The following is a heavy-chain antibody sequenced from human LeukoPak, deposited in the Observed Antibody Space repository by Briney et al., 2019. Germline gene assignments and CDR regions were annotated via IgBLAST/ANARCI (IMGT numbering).Heavy chain of an antibody. CDR2: ISAYNGNT. Sequence: ASVKVSCKASGYTFTSYGISWVRQAPGQGLEWMGWISAYNGNTNYAQKLQGRATMTTDTSTSTAYMELRSLRSDDTAVYYCARDLTMIGDGNFDIWGQGTMVTVSS. V-gene: IGHV1-18*01. CDR1: GYTFTSYG. CDR3: ARDLTMIGDGNFDI. J-gene: IGHJ3*02. D-gene: IGHD3-10*02.